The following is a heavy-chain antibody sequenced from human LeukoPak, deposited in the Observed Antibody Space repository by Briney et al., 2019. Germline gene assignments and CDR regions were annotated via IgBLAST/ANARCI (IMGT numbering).Heavy chain of an antibody. V-gene: IGHV3-48*01. CDR1: GFTFSSYS. D-gene: IGHD3-3*01. J-gene: IGHJ4*02. Sequence: GGSLRLSCAASGFTFSSYSMKWVRQARGKGLEWDSYISSSSSTIYYADSVKGRFTISRDNAKNSLYLQMNSLRAEDTAVYYCARDFDYDFWSGYSVTPSMGYFDYWGQGTLVTVSS. CDR3: ARDFDYDFWSGYSVTPSMGYFDY. CDR2: ISSSSSTI.